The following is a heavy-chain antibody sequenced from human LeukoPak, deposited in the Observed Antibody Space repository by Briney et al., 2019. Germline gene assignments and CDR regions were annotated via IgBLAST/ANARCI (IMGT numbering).Heavy chain of an antibody. CDR3: ARVDGSAATGGD. Sequence: GASVQFSCKASGYTFTAYYIHWVRQAPGQGLEWMGLIKANSGGTIYAQMFQGRVTMTRDTSISTAYMELSRLTSDDTAVYYCARVDGSAATGGDWGQGTLVTVS. J-gene: IGHJ4*02. D-gene: IGHD1-1*01. CDR1: GYTFTAYY. V-gene: IGHV1-2*02. CDR2: IKANSGGT.